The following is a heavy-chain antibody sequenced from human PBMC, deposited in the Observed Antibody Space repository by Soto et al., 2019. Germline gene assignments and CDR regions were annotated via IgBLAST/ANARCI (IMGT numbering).Heavy chain of an antibody. CDR3: ARDTSGSYHY. CDR2: IYYSGST. D-gene: IGHD1-26*01. V-gene: IGHV4-39*02. CDR1: GGSVSSSSYY. J-gene: IGHJ4*02. Sequence: SETLSLTCTVSGGSVSSSSYYWGWIRQLPGKGLEWIGSIYYSGSTYYNPSLKSRVTISVDTSQNQFSLKLSSVTAADTAVYYCARDTSGSYHYWGQGTLVTVSS.